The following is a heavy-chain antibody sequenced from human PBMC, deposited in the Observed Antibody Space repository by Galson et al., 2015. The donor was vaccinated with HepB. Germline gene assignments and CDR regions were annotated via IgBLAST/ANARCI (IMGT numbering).Heavy chain of an antibody. CDR1: NYSISRGYY. CDR2: MHHSGNT. V-gene: IGHV4-38-2*01. Sequence: ETLSLTCDVSNYSISRGYYWGWIRQSAGKGLEWIASMHHSGNTYYNPSLKTRVTILVDTSKNQLSLKLNSVTPEDTAVYFCARGRIADRPGLLDYWDQGTLVTVSS. J-gene: IGHJ4*02. CDR3: ARGRIADRPGLLDY. D-gene: IGHD6-6*01.